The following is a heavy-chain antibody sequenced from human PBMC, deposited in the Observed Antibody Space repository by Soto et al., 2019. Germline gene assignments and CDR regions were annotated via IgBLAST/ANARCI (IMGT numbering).Heavy chain of an antibody. J-gene: IGHJ6*02. D-gene: IGHD3-10*01. CDR1: GGTFSSFT. Sequence: QVQLVQSGAEVKKPGSSVKVSCKASGGTFSSFTLNWVRQAPGQGLEWMGRIIPMLEMANYAQKFQGRVTIGPDKSTSTTYMERISLRPEDTAVCYWARVGSVREWRISSRGLVVWGQGTTVTVAS. CDR2: IIPMLEMA. V-gene: IGHV1-69*02. CDR3: ARVGSVREWRISSRGLVV.